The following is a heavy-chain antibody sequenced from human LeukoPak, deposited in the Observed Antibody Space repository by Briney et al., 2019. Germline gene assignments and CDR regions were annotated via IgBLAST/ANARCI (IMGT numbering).Heavy chain of an antibody. D-gene: IGHD6-19*01. Sequence: PGGSLRLSRAASGFTFSSYGMHWVRQAPGKGLEWVAVIWYDGSNKYYADSVKGRFTISRDNSKNTLYLQMNSLRAEDTAVYYCARDNSVAGGFDYWGQGTLVTVSS. CDR1: GFTFSSYG. J-gene: IGHJ4*02. CDR3: ARDNSVAGGFDY. CDR2: IWYDGSNK. V-gene: IGHV3-33*01.